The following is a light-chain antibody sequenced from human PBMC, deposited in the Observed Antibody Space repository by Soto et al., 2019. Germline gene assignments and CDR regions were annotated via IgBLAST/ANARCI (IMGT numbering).Light chain of an antibody. Sequence: QSVLTQPPSASASLGASVTLTCTLSSGYSNYKVDWYQQRPGMGPRFVMRVGTGGIVGSKGDGIPDRFSVLGSGLNRYLTIKNIHLEDESYYHCGADHRRGSKFVYVFGTGTKVTVL. CDR3: GADHRRGSKFVYV. J-gene: IGLJ1*01. CDR1: SGYSNYK. V-gene: IGLV9-49*01. CDR2: VGTGGIVG.